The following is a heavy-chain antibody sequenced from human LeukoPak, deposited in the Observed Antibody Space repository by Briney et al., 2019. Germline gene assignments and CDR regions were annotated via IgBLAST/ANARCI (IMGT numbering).Heavy chain of an antibody. Sequence: NPSETLSLTCRVSGASINSGSNYWGWIRQPPGKTLEWIGSIYSSGSTYYNPSLKSRVIIMIDTPKNHFSLTLSSVTAADTAVYYCARVRGSSWNTGYYYHYMDVWGKGTTVTISS. CDR1: GASINSGSNY. D-gene: IGHD6-13*01. CDR3: ARVRGSSWNTGYYYHYMDV. J-gene: IGHJ6*03. CDR2: IYSSGST. V-gene: IGHV4-39*07.